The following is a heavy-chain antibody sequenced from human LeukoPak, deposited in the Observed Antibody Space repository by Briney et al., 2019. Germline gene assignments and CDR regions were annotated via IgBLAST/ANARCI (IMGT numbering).Heavy chain of an antibody. J-gene: IGHJ4*02. CDR1: GGSISSSSYY. CDR2: IYYSGST. D-gene: IGHD6-13*01. CDR3: ARAYSSSWYVDY. V-gene: IGHV4-39*07. Sequence: PSETLSLTCTVSGGSISSSSYYWGWIRQPPGKGLEWIGSIYYSGSTYYNPSLKSRVTISVDTSKNQFSLKLSSVTAADTAVYYCARAYSSSWYVDYWGQGTLVTVSS.